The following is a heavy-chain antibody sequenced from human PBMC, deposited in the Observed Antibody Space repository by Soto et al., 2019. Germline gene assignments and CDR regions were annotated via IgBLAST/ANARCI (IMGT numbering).Heavy chain of an antibody. Sequence: SETLSLTCTVSGGSISSSSYYWGWIRQPPGKGLEWIGSIYYSGSTYYNPSLKSRVTISVDTSKNQFSLKLCSVTAADTAVYYCARRLWDIVVVQAAIPWDAFDIWGQGTMVTVSS. CDR1: GGSISSSSYY. CDR2: IYYSGST. CDR3: ARRLWDIVVVQAAIPWDAFDI. V-gene: IGHV4-39*01. J-gene: IGHJ3*02. D-gene: IGHD2-2*02.